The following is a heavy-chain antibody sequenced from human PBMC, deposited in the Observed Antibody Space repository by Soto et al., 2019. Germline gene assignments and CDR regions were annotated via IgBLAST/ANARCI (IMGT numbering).Heavy chain of an antibody. V-gene: IGHV6-1*01. CDR1: GDSGSSSSAA. J-gene: IGHJ6*02. D-gene: IGHD7-27*01. Sequence: PSHTLSLTFAISGDSGSSSSAAWNWIRQSPSRGLEWLGRTYYRYKWYNDYAVSVKSRITINPDTSKNQFSLQLNSVPPEDTAVYYCARDKLGMRYYYGMDVWGQGTTVTVS. CDR2: TYYRYKWYN. CDR3: ARDKLGMRYYYGMDV.